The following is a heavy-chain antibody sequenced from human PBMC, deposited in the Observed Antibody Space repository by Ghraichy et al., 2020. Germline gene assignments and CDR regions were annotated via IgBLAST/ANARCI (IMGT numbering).Heavy chain of an antibody. V-gene: IGHV4-59*01. CDR1: GGSISSYY. CDR2: IYYSGST. D-gene: IGHD1-1*01. J-gene: IGHJ5*02. CDR3: ARGPWNDDWFDP. Sequence: GSLRLSCTVSGGSISSYYWSWIRQPPGKGLEWIGYIYYSGSTNYNPSLKSRVTISVDTSKNQFSLKLSSVTAADTAVYYCARGPWNDDWFDPWGQGTLVTVSS.